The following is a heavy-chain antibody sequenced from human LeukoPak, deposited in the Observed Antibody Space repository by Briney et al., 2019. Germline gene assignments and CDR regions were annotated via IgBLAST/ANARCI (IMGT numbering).Heavy chain of an antibody. D-gene: IGHD2-2*01. Sequence: PSETLSLTCAVYGGSFSGYYWSWLRQPPGKGLEWIGEINHSGSTNYNPSLKSRVTISVDTSKNQFSLKLSSVTAADTAVYYCARGKQGVVVPAARKAFDIWGQGTMVTVSS. V-gene: IGHV4-34*01. CDR3: ARGKQGVVVPAARKAFDI. CDR2: INHSGST. J-gene: IGHJ3*02. CDR1: GGSFSGYY.